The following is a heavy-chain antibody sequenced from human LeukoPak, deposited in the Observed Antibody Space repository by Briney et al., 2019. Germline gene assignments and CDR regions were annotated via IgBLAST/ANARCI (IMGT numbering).Heavy chain of an antibody. Sequence: GGSLRLSCAASGFTFSSYAMNWVRQAPVKGLECVSDISGSGRNTYYADSVKGRFTISRDSSNSTLYLQMNSLNAEDTAVYYCATNYYDSSGYFPDFDFWGQGALVSVSS. CDR1: GFTFSSYA. D-gene: IGHD3-22*01. J-gene: IGHJ4*02. CDR2: ISGSGRNT. V-gene: IGHV3-23*01. CDR3: ATNYYDSSGYFPDFDF.